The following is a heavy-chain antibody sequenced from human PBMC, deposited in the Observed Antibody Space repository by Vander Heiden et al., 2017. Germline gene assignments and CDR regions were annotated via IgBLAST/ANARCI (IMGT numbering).Heavy chain of an antibody. V-gene: IGHV3-30*04. J-gene: IGHJ3*02. D-gene: IGHD3-22*01. CDR2: ISYDGSSK. CDR3: AREYYYDSSGYYPHAFDI. Sequence: GVVQPGRSLRLSCAASGFTFSSYAMHWVRQAPGKGLEWVAVISYDGSSKYYADSVKGRFTISRDNSKNTLYLQMNSLRAEDTAVYYCAREYYYDSSGYYPHAFDIWGQGTMVTVSS. CDR1: GFTFSSYA.